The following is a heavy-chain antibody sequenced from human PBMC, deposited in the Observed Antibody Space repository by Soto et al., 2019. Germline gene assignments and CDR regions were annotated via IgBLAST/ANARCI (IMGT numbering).Heavy chain of an antibody. Sequence: EVQLLESGGGLVQPGGSLRLSCAASGFSFSDYVMSWVRQAPGEGLEWVSGVSGGGISTYYADSVKGRFTISRDNSKNTLYLLMNSLRADDTAVYYCAKDLRYSSGRGWFDPWGQGTLVTVSS. J-gene: IGHJ5*02. D-gene: IGHD6-19*01. V-gene: IGHV3-23*01. CDR2: VSGGGIST. CDR1: GFSFSDYV. CDR3: AKDLRYSSGRGWFDP.